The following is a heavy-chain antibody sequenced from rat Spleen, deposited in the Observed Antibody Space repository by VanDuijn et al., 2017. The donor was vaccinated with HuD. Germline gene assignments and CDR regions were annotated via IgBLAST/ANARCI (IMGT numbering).Heavy chain of an antibody. CDR1: GFTFSDYY. J-gene: IGHJ2*01. V-gene: IGHV5-29*01. CDR3: ARMSYNNNWFAY. CDR2: ISYDGSST. Sequence: EVQLVESDGGLVQPGRSLKLSCAASGFTFSDYYMAWVRQAPTKGLEWVATISYDGSSTYYRDSVKGRFTISRDNAKSTLYLQMDSLRYEDTATYYCARMSYNNNWFAYWGQGVMVTVSS. D-gene: IGHD1-10*01.